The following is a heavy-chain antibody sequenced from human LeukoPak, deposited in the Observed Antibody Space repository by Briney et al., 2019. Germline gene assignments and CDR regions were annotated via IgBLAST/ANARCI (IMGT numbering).Heavy chain of an antibody. D-gene: IGHD1-26*01. CDR1: GFTFSSYA. J-gene: IGHJ3*02. Sequence: PGRSLRLSCAASGFTFSSYAMHWVRQAPGKGLEWVAVISYDGSNKYYADSVKGRFTISRDNSKNTLYLQMNSLRAEDTAVYYCARIVGATGTFDIWGQGTMVTVSS. V-gene: IGHV3-30-3*01. CDR2: ISYDGSNK. CDR3: ARIVGATGTFDI.